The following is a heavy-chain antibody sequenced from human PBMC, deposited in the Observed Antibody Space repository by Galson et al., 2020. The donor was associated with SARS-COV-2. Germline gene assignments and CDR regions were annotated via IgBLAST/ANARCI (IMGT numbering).Heavy chain of an antibody. CDR2: ISHDGRIQ. V-gene: IGHV3-30*01. CDR3: TRDVSGGASDI. Sequence: QAPGKGFEWLTVISHDGRIQVYADSVKGRFTISRDNSGNMVFLQIVSLRPDDTALYYCTRDVSGGASDIWGQGTMVIVSS. D-gene: IGHD1-26*01. J-gene: IGHJ3*02.